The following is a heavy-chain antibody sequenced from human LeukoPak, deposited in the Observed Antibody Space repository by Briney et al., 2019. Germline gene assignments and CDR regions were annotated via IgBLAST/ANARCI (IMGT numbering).Heavy chain of an antibody. V-gene: IGHV4-34*01. J-gene: IGHJ4*02. CDR1: GGSFSGYY. CDR2: INHSGST. CDR3: AREKHYYGSVVDY. Sequence: SETLSLTCAVYGGSFSGYYWSWIRQPPGKGLEWIGEINHSGSTNYNPSLKSRVTISVDTSKKQFFLKLSSVTAADTAVYYCAREKHYYGSVVDYWGQGTLVTVSS. D-gene: IGHD3-10*01.